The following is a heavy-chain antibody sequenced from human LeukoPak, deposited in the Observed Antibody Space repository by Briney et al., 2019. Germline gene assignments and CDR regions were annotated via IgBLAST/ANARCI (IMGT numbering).Heavy chain of an antibody. V-gene: IGHV3-48*01. Sequence: GGSLRLSCAASGYTFSSYSMNWVRQAPGKGLEWVSYISSSSSTIYYADSVKGRFTISRDNAKNSLYLQMNSLRAEDTAVYYCARDRLELRGASYYYYMDVWGKGTTVTVSS. D-gene: IGHD1-7*01. CDR3: ARDRLELRGASYYYYMDV. CDR2: ISSSSSTI. CDR1: GYTFSSYS. J-gene: IGHJ6*03.